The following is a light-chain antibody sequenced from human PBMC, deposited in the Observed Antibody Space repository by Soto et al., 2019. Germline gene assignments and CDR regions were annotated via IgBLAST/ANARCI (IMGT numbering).Light chain of an antibody. Sequence: EIVMTQSPATLSVSPGERATLSCRASQSVSGNLAWYQQKPGQAPRLLIYGASTRATGIPARFSGSGSGTEFTLTNSSMQYEDFAVYYCQQYNNWPPMTFGPGTKVDIK. V-gene: IGKV3-15*01. CDR2: GAS. CDR1: QSVSGN. CDR3: QQYNNWPPMT. J-gene: IGKJ3*01.